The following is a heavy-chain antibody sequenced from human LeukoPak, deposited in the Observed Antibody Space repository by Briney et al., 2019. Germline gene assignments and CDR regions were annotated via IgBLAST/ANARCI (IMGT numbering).Heavy chain of an antibody. J-gene: IGHJ4*02. V-gene: IGHV3-48*01. Sequence: PGGSLRLSCAAAGFTFSSYSMNWVRQAPGKGLEWVSYISSSSTIYYADSVKGRFTISRDNSKNTLYLQMNSLRAEDTAVYYCAKGGQLERRPHFDYWGQGILVTVSS. CDR3: AKGGQLERRPHFDY. CDR2: ISSSSTI. CDR1: GFTFSSYS. D-gene: IGHD1-1*01.